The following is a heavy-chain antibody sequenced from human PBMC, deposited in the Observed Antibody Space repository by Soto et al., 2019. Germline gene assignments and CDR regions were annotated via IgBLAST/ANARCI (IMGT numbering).Heavy chain of an antibody. D-gene: IGHD3-22*01. CDR3: ARVGNYYDSSGYPFYGYFDY. J-gene: IGHJ4*02. Sequence: VAVISYDGSNKYYADSVKGRFTISRDNSKNTLYLQMYSLRAEDTAVYYCARVGNYYDSSGYPFYGYFDYWGQGTLVTVSS. V-gene: IGHV3-30-3*01. CDR2: ISYDGSNK.